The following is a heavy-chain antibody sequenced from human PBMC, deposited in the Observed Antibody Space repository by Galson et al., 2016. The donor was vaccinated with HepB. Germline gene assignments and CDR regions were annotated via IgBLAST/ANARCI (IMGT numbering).Heavy chain of an antibody. D-gene: IGHD6-6*01. Sequence: PALVKPTQTLTLTCTFSGFSLNTPAVGVGWIRQPPGKALEWLALVYWADERRYSPSLKSRLIIHKDTSENQVVLTMTNVDPVDIATYYCARRRSTSYYFDFWGQRILVTVSS. CDR2: VYWADER. CDR1: GFSLNTPAVG. CDR3: ARRRSTSYYFDF. J-gene: IGHJ4*02. V-gene: IGHV2-5*02.